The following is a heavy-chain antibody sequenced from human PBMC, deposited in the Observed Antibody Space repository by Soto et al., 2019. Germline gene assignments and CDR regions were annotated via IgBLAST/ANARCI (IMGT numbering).Heavy chain of an antibody. D-gene: IGHD3-10*01. V-gene: IGHV3-30*18. Sequence: GGSLRLSCAASGFPFSSSGMHWVRQTPGKGLEWVALISYDGSKKYYADSVKGRFSISRDNSKNTLYLQMNSLRAEDTAVYFCAKESPTSMVRGVFIPPPFDYWGQGTLVTVSS. CDR1: GFPFSSSG. CDR3: AKESPTSMVRGVFIPPPFDY. J-gene: IGHJ4*02. CDR2: ISYDGSKK.